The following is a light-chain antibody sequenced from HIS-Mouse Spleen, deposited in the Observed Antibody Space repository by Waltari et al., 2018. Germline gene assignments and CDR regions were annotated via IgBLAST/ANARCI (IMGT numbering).Light chain of an antibody. CDR1: SSHIGSNT. J-gene: IGLJ3*02. CDR3: AAWDDSLNGPV. CDR2: SNN. Sequence: QSVLTQPPSASVTPGQRVPISCSGRSSHIGSNTLNWYQQLPGTAPKLLIYSNNQRPSGVPDRFSGSKSGTSASLAISGLQSEDEADYYCAAWDDSLNGPVFGGGTKLTVL. V-gene: IGLV1-44*01.